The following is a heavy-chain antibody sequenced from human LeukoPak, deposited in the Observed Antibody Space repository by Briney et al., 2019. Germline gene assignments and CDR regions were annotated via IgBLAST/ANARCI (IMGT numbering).Heavy chain of an antibody. D-gene: IGHD3-3*01. J-gene: IGHJ4*02. CDR3: ARGATIFGVVINPYYFDY. CDR2: IKQDGSEK. CDR1: GFTFSSYW. Sequence: GGSLRLSCAASGFTFSSYWMRWVRQAPGKGLERVANIKQDGSEKYYVDSVKGRFTISRDSAKTSLSLQMNSLRAEDTAVYYCARGATIFGVVINPYYFDYWGQGTLVTVSS. V-gene: IGHV3-7*01.